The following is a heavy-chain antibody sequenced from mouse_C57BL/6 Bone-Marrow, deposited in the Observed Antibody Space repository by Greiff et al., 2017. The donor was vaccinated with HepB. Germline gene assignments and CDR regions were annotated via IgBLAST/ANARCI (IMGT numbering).Heavy chain of an antibody. V-gene: IGHV1-72*01. CDR2: IDPNSGGT. J-gene: IGHJ4*01. CDR3: AKWDGYYPYYAMDY. D-gene: IGHD2-3*01. CDR1: GYTFTSYW. Sequence: QVQLQQPGAELVKPGASVKLSCKASGYTFTSYWMHWVKQRPGRGLEWIGRIDPNSGGTKYNEKFKSKDTLTVDKPSSTAYMQLSSLTSEDSAVYSCAKWDGYYPYYAMDYWGQGTSVTVSS.